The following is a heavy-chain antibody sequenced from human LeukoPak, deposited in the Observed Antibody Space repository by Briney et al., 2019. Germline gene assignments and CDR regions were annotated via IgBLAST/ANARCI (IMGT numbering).Heavy chain of an antibody. J-gene: IGHJ4*02. CDR3: SSTSTEGEGRDY. V-gene: IGHV4-39*07. CDR1: GGSISSSSYY. Sequence: SETLSLTCTVSGGSISSSSYYWGWIRQPPGKGLEWIGSIYYSGSTYYNPSLKSRVTISVDTSKNQFSLKLSSVTAADTAVYYCSSTSTEGEGRDYWGQGTLVTVSS. D-gene: IGHD2-2*01. CDR2: IYYSGST.